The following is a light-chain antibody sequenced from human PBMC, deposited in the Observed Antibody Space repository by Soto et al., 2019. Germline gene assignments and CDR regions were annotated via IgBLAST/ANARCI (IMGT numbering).Light chain of an antibody. CDR1: QSVLYSSNNKNY. V-gene: IGKV4-1*01. J-gene: IGKJ4*01. Sequence: DIVMTQSPDSLSVSLGERAIINCKSSQSVLYSSNNKNYLAWYQQKPGQPPNLLIYWASTRESGVPDRFSGSGSGTDFTLTISSLQAEDVAVYYCQQYYDTPLTFGGGTKVE. CDR2: WAS. CDR3: QQYYDTPLT.